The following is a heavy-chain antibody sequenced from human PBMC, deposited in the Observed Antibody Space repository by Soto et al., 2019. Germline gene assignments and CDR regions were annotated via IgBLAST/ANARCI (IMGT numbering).Heavy chain of an antibody. D-gene: IGHD3-16*01. V-gene: IGHV1-18*01. CDR3: AMVDNYVTPTPQDV. J-gene: IGHJ6*02. CDR2: ISPYSGNT. CDR1: GYIFVNYG. Sequence: QFQLVQSGDEVRKPGSSVKVSCKASGYIFVNYGIAWVRQAPGQGLEWMGWISPYSGNTQYASQGQCILTMNPDTSTRPSYRDLGSLTSDDTAVYYCAMVDNYVTPTPQDVWGQGTTVTVSS.